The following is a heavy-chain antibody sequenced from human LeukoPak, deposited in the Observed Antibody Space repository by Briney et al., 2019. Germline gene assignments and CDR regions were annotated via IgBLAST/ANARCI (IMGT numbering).Heavy chain of an antibody. CDR3: ARDSDVVGATTGFDY. D-gene: IGHD1-26*01. Sequence: GGSLRLSCAASGFTFSSYAMHWVRQAPGKGLEWVAVISYDGSNKYYADSVKGRFTISRDNSKNTLYLQMNSLRAEDTAVYYCARDSDVVGATTGFDYWGQGTLVTVSS. CDR1: GFTFSSYA. CDR2: ISYDGSNK. J-gene: IGHJ4*02. V-gene: IGHV3-30-3*01.